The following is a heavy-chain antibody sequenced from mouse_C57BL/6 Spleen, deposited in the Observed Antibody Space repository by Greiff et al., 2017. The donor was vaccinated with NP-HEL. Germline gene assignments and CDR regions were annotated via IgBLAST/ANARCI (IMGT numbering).Heavy chain of an antibody. J-gene: IGHJ1*03. CDR1: GYSITSGYD. D-gene: IGHD4-1*01. Sequence: VQLKESGPGMVKPSQSLSLTCTVTGYSITSGYDWHWIRHFPGNKLEWMGYISYSGSTNYNPSLKSRISITHDTSKNHFFLKLNSVTTEDTATYCCARRTGTYWYFDVWGTGTTVTVSS. V-gene: IGHV3-1*01. CDR3: ARRTGTYWYFDV. CDR2: ISYSGST.